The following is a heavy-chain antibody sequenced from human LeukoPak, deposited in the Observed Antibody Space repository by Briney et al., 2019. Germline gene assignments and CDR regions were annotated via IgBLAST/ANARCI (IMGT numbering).Heavy chain of an antibody. V-gene: IGHV3-23*01. CDR2: ITDSGGDT. CDR3: AKGSSXXRPYXXXF. CDR1: GFTFSIYA. J-gene: IGHJ4*02. Sequence: GGSLRLSCAASGFTFSIYAMSWVRQAPGKGLEWVSAITDSGGDTYHADSVKGRLTISRDNSKNTLYLQMNSLRVEDTAVYYCAKGSSXXRPYXXXFWGQGTXXTVS. D-gene: IGHD6-13*01.